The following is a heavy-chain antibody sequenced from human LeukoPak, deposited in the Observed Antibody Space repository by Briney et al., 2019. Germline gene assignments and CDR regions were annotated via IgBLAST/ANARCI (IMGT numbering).Heavy chain of an antibody. Sequence: SGPTLVNPTQTLTLTCTFSGFSLSTYGVGVGWIRQPPGKALEWLALIFWDDDRRYSPSLKSSLTITKDRSKNQVVLTMTNMDPVDTATYYCAHASAVLRYFDRLLPYYFDYWGQGTLVTVSS. CDR3: AHASAVLRYFDRLLPYYFDY. CDR1: GFSLSTYGVG. V-gene: IGHV2-5*02. D-gene: IGHD3-9*01. J-gene: IGHJ4*02. CDR2: IFWDDDR.